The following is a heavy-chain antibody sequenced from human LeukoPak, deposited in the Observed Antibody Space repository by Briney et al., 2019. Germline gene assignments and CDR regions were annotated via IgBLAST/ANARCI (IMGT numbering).Heavy chain of an antibody. Sequence: SETLSLTCAVSGYSISSDNYWVWIRQPPGQGLEWTGGIYHSGSTYYNPSLKSRVTMSVDTSKNQFSLKLSSVTAADTAVYYCARAARDSSSSNYMRRFDYWGQGTLVTVSS. V-gene: IGHV4-38-2*01. CDR3: ARAARDSSSSNYMRRFDY. CDR2: IYHSGST. D-gene: IGHD3-22*01. J-gene: IGHJ4*02. CDR1: GYSISSDNY.